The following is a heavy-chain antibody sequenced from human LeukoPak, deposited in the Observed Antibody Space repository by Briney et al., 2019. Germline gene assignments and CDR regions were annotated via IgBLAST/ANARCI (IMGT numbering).Heavy chain of an antibody. J-gene: IGHJ4*02. CDR3: ARDDKTYYYDSSGYYPYWY. CDR1: GYIFTGYY. V-gene: IGHV1-2*02. Sequence: ASVKVSCKASGYIFTGYYMHWVRQAPGQGLEWMGWINPNSGGTNYAQKFQGRVTMTRDTSISTAYMELSRLRSDDTAVYYCARDDKTYYYDSSGYYPYWYWGQGTLVTVSS. D-gene: IGHD3-22*01. CDR2: INPNSGGT.